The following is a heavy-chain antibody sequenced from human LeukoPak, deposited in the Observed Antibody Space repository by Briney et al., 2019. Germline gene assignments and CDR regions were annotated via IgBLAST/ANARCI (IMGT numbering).Heavy chain of an antibody. V-gene: IGHV3-7*03. D-gene: IGHD3-10*01. CDR2: IKQDGSEK. J-gene: IGHJ4*02. CDR1: GFTFSSYW. CDR3: ARGISYGSGSSLPLDY. Sequence: GGSLRLSCAASGFTFSSYWMSWVRQAPGKGLEWVANIKQDGSEKYYVDSVKGRFTISRDNAKNSLYLQMNSLRAEDTALYYCARGISYGSGSSLPLDYWGQGTLVTVSS.